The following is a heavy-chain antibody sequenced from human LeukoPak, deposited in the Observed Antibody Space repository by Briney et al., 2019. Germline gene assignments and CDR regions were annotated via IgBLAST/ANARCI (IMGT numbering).Heavy chain of an antibody. CDR3: AKGDHSSSWFDY. Sequence: GRSLRLSCAASGFTFDDYAMHWVRQAPGKGLEWVSGISWNSGSIGYADSVKGQFTISRDNAKNSLYLQMNSLRAEDTALYYCAKGDHSSSWFDYWGQGTLVTVSS. J-gene: IGHJ4*02. CDR1: GFTFDDYA. CDR2: ISWNSGSI. V-gene: IGHV3-9*01. D-gene: IGHD6-13*01.